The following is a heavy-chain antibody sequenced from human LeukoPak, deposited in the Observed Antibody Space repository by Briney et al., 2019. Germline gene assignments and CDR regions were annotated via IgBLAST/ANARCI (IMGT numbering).Heavy chain of an antibody. V-gene: IGHV4-59*11. CDR2: IYNSGST. CDR1: GASISSHY. Sequence: SETLSLTCTVSGASISSHYWSWIRQPQGKGLEWIGYIYNSGSTNYNPSLKSRVTISVDTSKTQFSLKLTSVTAADTAVYYCARSHDTSGYYQQFDYWGQGTLVSVSS. D-gene: IGHD3-22*01. J-gene: IGHJ4*02. CDR3: ARSHDTSGYYQQFDY.